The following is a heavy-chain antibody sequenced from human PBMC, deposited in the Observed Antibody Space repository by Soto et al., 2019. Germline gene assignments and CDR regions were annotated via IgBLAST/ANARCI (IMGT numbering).Heavy chain of an antibody. CDR1: GFTFSDHY. CDR2: TRNKANSYTT. J-gene: IGHJ6*02. V-gene: IGHV3-72*01. D-gene: IGHD3-22*01. CDR3: ASAVYYYDSSGYYPHYYGMDV. Sequence: PGGSLRLSCAASGFTFSDHYMDWVRQAPGKGLEWVGRTRNKANSYTTEYAASVKGRFTISRDDSKNSLYLQMNSLKTEDTAVYYCASAVYYYDSSGYYPHYYGMDVWGQGTTVTVSS.